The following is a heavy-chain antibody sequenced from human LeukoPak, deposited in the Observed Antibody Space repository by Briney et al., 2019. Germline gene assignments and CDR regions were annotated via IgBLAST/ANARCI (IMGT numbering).Heavy chain of an antibody. CDR2: IYGSGTT. Sequence: PGGSLRLSCAASGFTVNANYMGWVRQAPRKELEWVSVIYGSGTTYYADSVKGRFTISRDNSKNTLYLQMNSLRAEDTAVYYCAKVTQGIAVAGSFDYWGQGTLVTVSS. D-gene: IGHD6-19*01. V-gene: IGHV3-53*01. CDR1: GFTVNANY. J-gene: IGHJ4*02. CDR3: AKVTQGIAVAGSFDY.